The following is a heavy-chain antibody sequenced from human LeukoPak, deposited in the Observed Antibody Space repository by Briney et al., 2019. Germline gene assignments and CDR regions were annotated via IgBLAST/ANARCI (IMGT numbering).Heavy chain of an antibody. V-gene: IGHV4-34*01. CDR2: INHSGST. CDR3: TTDRDSSSWYPMGMVY. J-gene: IGHJ4*02. D-gene: IGHD6-13*01. Sequence: PSETLSLTCAVYGGSFSGYYWSWIRQPPGKGLEWIGEINHSGSTNYNPSLKSRVTISVDTSKNQFSLKLSSVTAEDTAVYYCTTDRDSSSWYPMGMVYWGQGTLVTVSS. CDR1: GGSFSGYY.